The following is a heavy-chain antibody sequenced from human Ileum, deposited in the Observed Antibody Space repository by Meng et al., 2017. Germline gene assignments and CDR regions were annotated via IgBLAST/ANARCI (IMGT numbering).Heavy chain of an antibody. Sequence: EVQLVESGGGLVQPGGSLRRSCAASGFTFSSYSMFWVRQAPGKGLVWVSRIASDGSGAGYADFVKGRFTISRHNANNTLYLQMNSLRAEDTAVYYCWGSSRWYNDFWGQGTLVTVSS. CDR2: IASDGSGA. J-gene: IGHJ4*02. V-gene: IGHV3-74*01. CDR3: WGSSRWYNDF. CDR1: GFTFSSYS. D-gene: IGHD6-19*01.